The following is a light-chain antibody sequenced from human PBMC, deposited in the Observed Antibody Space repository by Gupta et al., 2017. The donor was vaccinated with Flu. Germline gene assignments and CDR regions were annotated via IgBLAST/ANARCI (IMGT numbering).Light chain of an antibody. Sequence: EIVLTQSPGTLSLSPGERATRSCRASQSVSSSYLDWYQQKPGQAPRLLIYGESSRATGITDRVSGSGSGTDFTITIRRLEAEDFEVYYGQQFQRTFGQGTKVEIK. CDR2: GES. CDR1: QSVSSSY. CDR3: QQFQRT. J-gene: IGKJ1*01. V-gene: IGKV3-20*01.